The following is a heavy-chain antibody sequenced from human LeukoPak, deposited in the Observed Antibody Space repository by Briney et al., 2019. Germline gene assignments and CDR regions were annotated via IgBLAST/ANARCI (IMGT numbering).Heavy chain of an antibody. CDR1: GDCISSSSYY. V-gene: IGHV4-39*01. CDR2: IYYSGST. CDR3: TRHKHGWDRWLRYDYYYYMDV. J-gene: IGHJ6*03. Sequence: SETLSLTCTVSGDCISSSSYYWDWIRQPPGKGLEWIGSIYYSGSTYYNPSLKSRVTISVDTSKNQFSLKLSSVTAADTAVYYCTRHKHGWDRWLRYDYYYYMDVWGKGTTVTVSS. D-gene: IGHD5-12*01.